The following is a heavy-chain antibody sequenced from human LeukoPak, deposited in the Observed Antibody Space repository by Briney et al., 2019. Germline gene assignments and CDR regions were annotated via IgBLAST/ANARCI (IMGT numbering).Heavy chain of an antibody. CDR1: GFTFSSYG. CDR3: ARDLQENGMDV. CDR2: ISYDGSNK. V-gene: IGHV3-30*03. J-gene: IGHJ6*02. D-gene: IGHD4-11*01. Sequence: SGGSLRLSCAASGFTFSSYGMHWVRQAPGKGLEWVAVISYDGSNKYYADSVKGRFTISRDNSKNTLYLQMNSLRAEDTAVYYCARDLQENGMDVWGQGTTVTVSS.